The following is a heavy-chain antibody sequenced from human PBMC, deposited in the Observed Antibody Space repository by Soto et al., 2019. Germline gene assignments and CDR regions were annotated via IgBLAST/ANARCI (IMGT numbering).Heavy chain of an antibody. J-gene: IGHJ4*02. Sequence: PSETLSLTCAVYGGSFSGYYWSWIRQPPGKGLEWIGEINHSGSTNYNPSLKSRVTISVDTSKNQFSLKLSSVTAADTAVYYCARGAVTTVRYFDYWGQGTLVTVSS. CDR2: INHSGST. V-gene: IGHV4-34*01. D-gene: IGHD4-17*01. CDR1: GGSFSGYY. CDR3: ARGAVTTVRYFDY.